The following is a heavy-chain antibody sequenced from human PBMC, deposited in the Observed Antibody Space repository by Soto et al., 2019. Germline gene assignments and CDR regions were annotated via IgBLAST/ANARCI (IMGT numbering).Heavy chain of an antibody. CDR1: GGTFSSYA. V-gene: IGHV1-69*13. J-gene: IGHJ3*02. CDR3: ARAHIVVVTATLRDAFDI. D-gene: IGHD2-21*02. Sequence: SVKVSCKASGGTFSSYAISWVRQSPGQGLEWMGGIIPIFGTANYAQKFQGRVTITADESTSTAYMELSSLRSEDTAVYYCARAHIVVVTATLRDAFDIWGQGTMVTVSS. CDR2: IIPIFGTA.